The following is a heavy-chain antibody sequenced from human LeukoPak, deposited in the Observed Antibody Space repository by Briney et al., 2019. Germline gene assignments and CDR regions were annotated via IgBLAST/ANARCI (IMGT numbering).Heavy chain of an antibody. CDR1: GFTLSNYW. CDR2: ISSSSSYI. J-gene: IGHJ3*02. V-gene: IGHV3-21*01. Sequence: GGSLRLSCAASGFTLSNYWAIHWVRQVPGKGLEWVSSISSSSSYIYYADSVKGRFTISRDNAKNSLYLQMNSLGAEDTAVYYCARDSDAFDIWGQGTMVTVSS. CDR3: ARDSDAFDI.